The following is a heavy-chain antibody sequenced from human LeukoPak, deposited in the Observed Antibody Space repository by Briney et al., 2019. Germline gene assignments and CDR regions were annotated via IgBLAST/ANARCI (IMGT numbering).Heavy chain of an antibody. Sequence: GGSLRLSCTASGFTFSSYTMSWVRQAPGKGLKWVSTITTGGPNTYYADSVKGWFTVSRDDSKNTLYLQMNSLRAEDTAVYYCAKDGGLWVSAHWGDSWGRGTLVTVSS. D-gene: IGHD7-27*01. CDR3: AKDGGLWVSAHWGDS. V-gene: IGHV3-23*01. CDR1: GFTFSSYT. CDR2: ITTGGPNT. J-gene: IGHJ4*02.